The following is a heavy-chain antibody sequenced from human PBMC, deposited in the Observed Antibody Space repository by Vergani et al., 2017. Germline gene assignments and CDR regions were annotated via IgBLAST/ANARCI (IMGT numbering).Heavy chain of an antibody. V-gene: IGHV4-61*01. D-gene: IGHD5-18*01. CDR3: ARKRPRIQLWQSDAFDI. J-gene: IGHJ3*02. Sequence: QVQLQESGPGLVKPSETLSLTCTVSGGSVSSGSYYWSWIRQPPGRGLEWIGYIYTSGSTNYNPSLKSRVTISVDTSNNQFSLKLSSVTAADTAVYYCARKRPRIQLWQSDAFDIWGQGTMVTVSS. CDR1: GGSVSSGSYY. CDR2: IYTSGST.